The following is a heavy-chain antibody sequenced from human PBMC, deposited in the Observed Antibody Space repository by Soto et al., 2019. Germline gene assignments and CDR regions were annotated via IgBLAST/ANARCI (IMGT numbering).Heavy chain of an antibody. CDR2: ISYDGINE. V-gene: IGHV3-30*15. CDR1: GFTFTSYA. Sequence: QVQLVESGGSVVQPGRSLRLSCEASGFTFTSYAMHWVRQAPGKGLEWVAVISYDGINEYYADSEKGRFTISRDNSKNTLFLQMSSLRVEDTAVYYCARDRLRLRELSLIGYFDYWGQGTLVTVSS. J-gene: IGHJ4*02. CDR3: ARDRLRLRELSLIGYFDY. D-gene: IGHD3-16*02.